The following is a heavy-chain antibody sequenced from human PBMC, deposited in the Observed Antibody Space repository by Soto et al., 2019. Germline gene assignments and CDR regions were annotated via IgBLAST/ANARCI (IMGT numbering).Heavy chain of an antibody. CDR3: ARLQLVQKVIDY. Sequence: PSETLSLTCTVSGDSISTYYWSWIRQPQGKGLQWIGYIFYSGGTAYNPSLTSRVTISLDMSKKQISLKLSSVTTADTATYFCARLQLVQKVIDYWGQGTLVTVSS. J-gene: IGHJ4*02. V-gene: IGHV4-59*08. CDR1: GDSISTYY. CDR2: IFYSGGT. D-gene: IGHD1-1*01.